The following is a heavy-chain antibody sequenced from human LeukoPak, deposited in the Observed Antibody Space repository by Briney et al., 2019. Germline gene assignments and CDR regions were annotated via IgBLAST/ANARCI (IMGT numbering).Heavy chain of an antibody. CDR1: GGSFSGYY. D-gene: IGHD4-17*01. Sequence: SETLSLTCAVYGGSFSGYYWGWIRQPPGKGLEWIGEINHSGSTNYNPSLKSRVTISVDTSKNQFSLKLSSVTAADTAVYYCAREVDTVTTSYYGMDVWGQGTTVTVSS. J-gene: IGHJ6*02. CDR3: AREVDTVTTSYYGMDV. CDR2: INHSGST. V-gene: IGHV4-34*01.